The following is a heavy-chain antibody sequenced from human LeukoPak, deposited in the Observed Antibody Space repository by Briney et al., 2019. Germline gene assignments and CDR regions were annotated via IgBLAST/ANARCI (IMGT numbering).Heavy chain of an antibody. V-gene: IGHV4-39*07. CDR3: ARDRNYMDV. CDR2: IYYSGST. CDR1: GGSISSSIYY. J-gene: IGHJ6*03. Sequence: PSETLSLTCTVSGGSISSSIYYWGWIRQPPGKGLEWIGSIYYSGSTYYNPSLKSRVTISVDTSKNQFSLKLSSVAAADTAVYYCARDRNYMDVWGKGTTVTVSS.